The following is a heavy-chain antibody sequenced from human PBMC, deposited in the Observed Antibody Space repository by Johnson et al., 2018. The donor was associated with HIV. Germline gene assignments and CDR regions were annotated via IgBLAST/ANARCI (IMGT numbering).Heavy chain of an antibody. D-gene: IGHD1-1*01. CDR3: VNRRGIGDGTTGSLDI. V-gene: IGHV3-30*18. CDR1: GFTFSSYG. Sequence: VQLVESGGGVVQPGRSLRLSCVASGFTFSSYGMHWVRQAPGKGLEWVAVISYDGSNKYYADSVKGRFTISRDNSKNTLFLQMNSLGPEDTAVYYCVNRRGIGDGTTGSLDIWGQGTMVTVAS. J-gene: IGHJ3*02. CDR2: ISYDGSNK.